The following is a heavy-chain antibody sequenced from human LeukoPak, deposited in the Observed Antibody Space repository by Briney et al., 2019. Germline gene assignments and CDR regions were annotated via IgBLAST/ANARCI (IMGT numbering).Heavy chain of an antibody. Sequence: SETLSLTCTVSGGSISSSSYHWGWIRQPPGTGLEWIGRIYYSGSTYYNPSLKSRVTISVDTSTNQFSLKLSSVTAADTAVYYCARDYRYSSMGYYYYYMDVWGKGTTVTVSS. CDR2: IYYSGST. J-gene: IGHJ6*03. V-gene: IGHV4-39*07. CDR3: ARDYRYSSMGYYYYYMDV. D-gene: IGHD6-13*01. CDR1: GGSISSSSYH.